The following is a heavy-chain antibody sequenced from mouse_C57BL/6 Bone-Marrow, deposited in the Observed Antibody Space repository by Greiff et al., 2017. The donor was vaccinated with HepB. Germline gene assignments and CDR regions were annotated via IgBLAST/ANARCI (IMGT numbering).Heavy chain of an antibody. V-gene: IGHV2-2*01. D-gene: IGHD2-4*01. CDR2: IWSGGST. CDR1: GFSLTSYG. J-gene: IGHJ4*01. Sequence: QVQLKASGPGLVQPSQSLSITCTVSGFSLTSYGVHWVRQSPGKGLEWLGVIWSGGSTDYNAAFISRLSISKDNSKSQVFFKMNSLQADDTAIYYCARYDYDGDYAMDYWGQGTSVTVSS. CDR3: ARYDYDGDYAMDY.